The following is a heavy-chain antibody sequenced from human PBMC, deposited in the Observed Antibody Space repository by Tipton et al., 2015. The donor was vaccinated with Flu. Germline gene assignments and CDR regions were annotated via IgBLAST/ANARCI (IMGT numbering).Heavy chain of an antibody. J-gene: IGHJ6*02. CDR1: GDSIGSDYY. CDR2: IHKTGST. Sequence: TLSLTCSVSGDSIGSDYYWAWIRQPPGKGLEWIGNIHKTGSTYFNPSLRSRVTFSVDTSKNQFSLRLASVTAADTAIYYCARDQGFGDGLAYDYYAMGVWGQGTTVTVSS. V-gene: IGHV4-38-2*02. CDR3: ARDQGFGDGLAYDYYAMGV. D-gene: IGHD3-10*01.